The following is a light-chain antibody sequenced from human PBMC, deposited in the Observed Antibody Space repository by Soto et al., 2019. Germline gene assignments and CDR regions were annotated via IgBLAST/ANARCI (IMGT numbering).Light chain of an antibody. CDR3: QQYSSYSWT. CDR1: QSISSW. V-gene: IGKV1-5*03. J-gene: IGKJ1*01. Sequence: IRMTQSPSSFSASTGDRVTITCRASQSISSWLAWFQQKPGKAPKVLIYKASGLESGVPSRFSGSGSGTEFTLTISSLQPDDFATYYCQQYSSYSWTFGQGTKVEIK. CDR2: KAS.